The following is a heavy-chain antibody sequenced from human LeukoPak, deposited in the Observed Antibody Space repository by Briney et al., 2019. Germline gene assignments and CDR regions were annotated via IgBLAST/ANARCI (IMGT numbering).Heavy chain of an antibody. CDR2: IKKDGSEK. CDR1: GFTFSSHR. D-gene: IGHD1-26*01. CDR3: ARAVGASEGVDY. J-gene: IGHJ4*02. Sequence: GGSLRLSCAASGFTFSSHRMSWVRQAPGKGLEWVANIKKDGSEKYYVDSVKGRFTISRDNAKTSLYLQMNSLRAEDTAVYYCARAVGASEGVDYWGQGTLVTVSS. V-gene: IGHV3-7*03.